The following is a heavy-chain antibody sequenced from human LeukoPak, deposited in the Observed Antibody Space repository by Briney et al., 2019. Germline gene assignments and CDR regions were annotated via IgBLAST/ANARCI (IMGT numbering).Heavy chain of an antibody. J-gene: IGHJ6*02. D-gene: IGHD2-15*01. CDR2: IYTSGST. CDR3: ASAISRYCSGGSCYSTYYYGMDV. V-gene: IGHV4-4*08. CDR1: GGSISSYY. Sequence: SETLSLTCTVSGGSISSYYWSWIRQPPGKGLEWIGRIYTSGSTNYNPSLKSRVTISVDTSKNQFSLKLSSVTAADTAVYYCASAISRYCSGGSCYSTYYYGMDVWGQGTTVTVSS.